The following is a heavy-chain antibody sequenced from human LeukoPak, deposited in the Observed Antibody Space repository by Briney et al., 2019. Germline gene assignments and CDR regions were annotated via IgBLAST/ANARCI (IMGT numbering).Heavy chain of an antibody. CDR3: ARVDYYYYYYMDV. CDR1: GFTFSSYS. V-gene: IGHV3-48*01. J-gene: IGHJ6*03. Sequence: PGGSLRLSCAAPGFTFSSYSMNWVRQAPGKGLEWVSYISSSSSTIYYADSVKGRFTISRDNARNSPYLQMNSLRAEDTAVYYCARVDYYYYYYMDVWGKGTTVTVSS. CDR2: ISSSSSTI.